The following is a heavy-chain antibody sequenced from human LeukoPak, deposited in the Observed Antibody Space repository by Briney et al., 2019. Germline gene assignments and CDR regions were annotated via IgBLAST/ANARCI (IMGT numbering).Heavy chain of an antibody. V-gene: IGHV3-23*01. CDR3: AKDRNDWKQGIDS. D-gene: IGHD1-1*01. CDR1: GFTFRSYA. J-gene: IGHJ4*02. Sequence: PGGSLRLSCAASGFTFRSYAMSWVRQAPGKGLEWVSGVSGSGGGTYYADSVKGRFTISRDNSKNTLYPQMNSLRVEDTAVYYCAKDRNDWKQGIDSWGQGTLVTVST. CDR2: VSGSGGGT.